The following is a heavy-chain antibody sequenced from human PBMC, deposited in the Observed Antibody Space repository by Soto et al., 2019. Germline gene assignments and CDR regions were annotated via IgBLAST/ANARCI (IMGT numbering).Heavy chain of an antibody. D-gene: IGHD6-19*01. CDR2: IGGSGDST. CDR1: GFTFRSYA. CDR3: AKGVPGIAVAGTGYFQH. Sequence: PGGSLRLSCAASGFTFRSYAISWVRPAPGKGLEWVSGIGGSGDSTYYADYVKGRFTISRDNSKNTLYLQMNSLRAEDTAVYYCAKGVPGIAVAGTGYFQHWGEGTLVTVSS. J-gene: IGHJ1*01. V-gene: IGHV3-23*01.